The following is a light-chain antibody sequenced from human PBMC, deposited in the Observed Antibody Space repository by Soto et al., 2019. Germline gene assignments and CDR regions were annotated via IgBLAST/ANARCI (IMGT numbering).Light chain of an antibody. J-gene: IGKJ1*01. CDR3: QQYNSYPWT. CDR1: QSISSW. Sequence: DIQMTQSPSTLSASVGDRVTITCRPSQSISSWLGWYQQKPGKAPKLLIYDASSLESGVPSRFSGSGSGTEFTLTISSLQPDDFATYYCQQYNSYPWTFGQGTKVDIK. V-gene: IGKV1-5*01. CDR2: DAS.